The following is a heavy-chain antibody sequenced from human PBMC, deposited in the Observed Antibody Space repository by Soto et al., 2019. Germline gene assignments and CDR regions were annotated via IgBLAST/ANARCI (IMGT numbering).Heavy chain of an antibody. J-gene: IGHJ6*02. CDR1: GFTFSSYA. V-gene: IGHV3-23*01. CDR2: ISGSGGST. D-gene: IGHD2-15*01. Sequence: EVQLLESGGGLVQPGGSLRLSCAASGFTFSSYAMSWVRQAPGKGLEWVSAISGSGGSTYYADSVKGRFTISRDNSKHTLYLQMNSLRAEDTAVYYCAKDGRYCSGGSCYSARYYYYYGMDVWGQGTTVTVSS. CDR3: AKDGRYCSGGSCYSARYYYYYGMDV.